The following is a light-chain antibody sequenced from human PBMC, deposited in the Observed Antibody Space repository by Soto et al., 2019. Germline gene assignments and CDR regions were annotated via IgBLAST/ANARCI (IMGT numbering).Light chain of an antibody. CDR2: EGS. J-gene: IGLJ2*01. Sequence: QSALTQPASVSGSPGQSITISCTGTSSDVGSYNLVSWYQQHPGKATKLIIYEGSKRPSGVSNRFSGSKSGNTASLTISGLQAEDEADYYCCSYAGSRSFVVFGGGTKLTVL. CDR1: SSDVGSYNL. CDR3: CSYAGSRSFVV. V-gene: IGLV2-23*03.